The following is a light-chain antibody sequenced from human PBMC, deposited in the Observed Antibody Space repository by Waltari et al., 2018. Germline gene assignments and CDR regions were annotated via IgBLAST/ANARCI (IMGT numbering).Light chain of an antibody. Sequence: QSVLTQSPSVSAAPGQRVTISCSGGSPNIGNNYVSWYRQFQGTAPKLLIYDDSERPSGIPGRFSGSKSGTSATLDITGLQAGDEADYYCGTWDSSLSGAVFGGGTHLTVL. CDR2: DDS. J-gene: IGLJ7*01. V-gene: IGLV1-51*01. CDR1: SPNIGNNY. CDR3: GTWDSSLSGAV.